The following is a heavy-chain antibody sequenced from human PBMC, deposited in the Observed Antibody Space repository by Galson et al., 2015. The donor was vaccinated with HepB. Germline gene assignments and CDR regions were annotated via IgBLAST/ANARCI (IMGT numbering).Heavy chain of an antibody. CDR1: GYSFDSYW. V-gene: IGHV5-51*01. Sequence: QSGAEVKKPGESLKISCKGSGYSFDSYWIGWVRQMPGKGLEWLGSIYPRASAIRYSQSFQGQVSISADKSINTAYLQWSSLKASDTAMYFCARRPIYGSGLYSMDVWGHGTMVTVSS. CDR2: IYPRASAI. CDR3: ARRPIYGSGLYSMDV. J-gene: IGHJ6*02. D-gene: IGHD3-3*01.